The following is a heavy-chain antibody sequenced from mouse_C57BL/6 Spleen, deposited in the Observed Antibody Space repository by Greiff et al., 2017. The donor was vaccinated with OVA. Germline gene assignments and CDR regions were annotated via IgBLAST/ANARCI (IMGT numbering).Heavy chain of an antibody. J-gene: IGHJ3*01. CDR2: IAPANGNT. Sequence: EVQLQQSVAELVRPGASVTLSCTASGFYINNTYMHWVQQRPEQGLEWIGRIAPANGNTKYAPKFQGKATITADTSSNTAYLQLSSLTSEDTAIYYCARGVTGSVFADWGQGTLVTVSA. V-gene: IGHV14-3*01. CDR1: GFYINNTY. D-gene: IGHD4-1*01. CDR3: ARGVTGSVFAD.